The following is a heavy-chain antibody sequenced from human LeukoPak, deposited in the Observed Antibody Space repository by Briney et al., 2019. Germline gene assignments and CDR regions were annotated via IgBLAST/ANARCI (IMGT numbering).Heavy chain of an antibody. V-gene: IGHV3-21*01. CDR1: GITFRRYR. CDR3: ARDHVSGND. Sequence: GSLRLSCAGSGITFRRYRMNWVRQAPGKGLEWVSSISSSSSYIYYADSVKGRFTISRDNAKNSLYLQMNSLRAEDTAVYYCARDHVSGNDWGQGTLVTVSS. D-gene: IGHD1-1*01. CDR2: ISSSSSYI. J-gene: IGHJ4*02.